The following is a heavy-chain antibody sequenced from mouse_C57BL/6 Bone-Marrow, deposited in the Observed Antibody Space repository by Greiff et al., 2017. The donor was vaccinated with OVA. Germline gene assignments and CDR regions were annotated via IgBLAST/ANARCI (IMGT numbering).Heavy chain of an antibody. CDR1: GFTFSDYY. CDR3: ARHGTTVVADY. Sequence: EVQVVESGGGLVQPGGSLKLSCAASGFTFSDYYMYWVRQTPEKRLEWVAYISNGGGSTYYPDTVKGRFTISRDNAKNTLYLQMSRLKSEDTAMYYCARHGTTVVADYWGQGTTLTVSS. CDR2: ISNGGGST. V-gene: IGHV5-12*01. D-gene: IGHD1-1*01. J-gene: IGHJ2*01.